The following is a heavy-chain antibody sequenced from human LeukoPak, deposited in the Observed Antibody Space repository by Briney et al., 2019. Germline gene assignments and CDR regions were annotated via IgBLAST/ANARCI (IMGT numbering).Heavy chain of an antibody. J-gene: IGHJ3*02. CDR2: IYGSGGT. V-gene: IGHV4-59*08. CDR1: GGSIGTYY. D-gene: IGHD6-19*01. Sequence: SETLSLTCTVSGGSIGTYYWGWVRQPPGQGLECLAYIYGSGGTNYNPSLNSRVTISLDTANNQFSLNLSSVTAADTAVYYCARHAGQWPAFHGFDIWGQGTMVTVSS. CDR3: ARHAGQWPAFHGFDI.